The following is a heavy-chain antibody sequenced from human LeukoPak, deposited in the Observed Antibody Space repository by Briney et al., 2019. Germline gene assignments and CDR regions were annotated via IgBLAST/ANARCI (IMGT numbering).Heavy chain of an antibody. V-gene: IGHV3-23*01. Sequence: GGSLRLSCEASGLTFNNYAMHWVRQSSGKGLEWVSGIGSSGGGTYYADSVKGRFTISRDTSKDTVYLQMDSLRAEDTAIYYCAKIHQNRVVVGAKGAFKIWGQGTVVTVSS. D-gene: IGHD2-15*01. CDR1: GLTFNNYA. CDR3: AKIHQNRVVVGAKGAFKI. CDR2: IGSSGGGT. J-gene: IGHJ3*02.